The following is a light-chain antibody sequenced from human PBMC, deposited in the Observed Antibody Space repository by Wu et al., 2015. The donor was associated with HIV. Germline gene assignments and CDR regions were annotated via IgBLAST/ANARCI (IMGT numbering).Light chain of an antibody. Sequence: EIVLTQSPGTLSLSPGIRVALSCRASQSVTNSYLAWYQQRPGQAPRLLIYGASNRATGIPDRFSGSGPGTDFTLTITRLEPEDFAVYYCQQYGSSPYTFGQGTKLEIK. J-gene: IGKJ2*01. CDR1: QSVTNSY. CDR3: QQYGSSPYT. CDR2: GAS. V-gene: IGKV3-20*01.